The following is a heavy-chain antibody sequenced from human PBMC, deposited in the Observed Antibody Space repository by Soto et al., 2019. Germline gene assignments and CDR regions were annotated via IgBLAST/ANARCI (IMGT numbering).Heavy chain of an antibody. J-gene: IGHJ4*02. CDR3: VSGYPCVGFDY. CDR2: IYYSGSA. Sequence: QLQLQESGPGLVKPSETLSLTCTVSGGSISSSDYYWGWIRQPPGKGLEWIGNIYYSGSASYNPSLKIRVSISVDPSKTQVSLRLSSVTAADTAVYICVSGYPCVGFDYWGQGTLVTVSS. CDR1: GGSISSSDYY. V-gene: IGHV4-39*01. D-gene: IGHD5-18*01.